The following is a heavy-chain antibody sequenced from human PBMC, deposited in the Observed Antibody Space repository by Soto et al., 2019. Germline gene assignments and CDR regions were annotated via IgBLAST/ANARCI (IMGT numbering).Heavy chain of an antibody. V-gene: IGHV1-69*06. CDR1: GGILSNNA. CDR2: IIPLSATT. J-gene: IGHJ6*02. Sequence: QVQLVQSGTEVKKPGSSVKVSCKASGGILSNNAISWVRQAPGQGLEWMGGIIPLSATTNYAQKSQGRVTRTADRSTSTAYTERTSRTSEDTAVYYCARGLEDRGIVVVPAANPWYYGMDGWGQGTTVTVAS. D-gene: IGHD2-2*01. CDR3: ARGLEDRGIVVVPAANPWYYGMDG.